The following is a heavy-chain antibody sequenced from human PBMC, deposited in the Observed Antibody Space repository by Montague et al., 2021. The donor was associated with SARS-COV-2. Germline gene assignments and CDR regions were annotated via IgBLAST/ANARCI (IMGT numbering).Heavy chain of an antibody. J-gene: IGHJ4*02. CDR3: ASRWLLREDKDY. D-gene: IGHD2-15*01. V-gene: IGHV3-23*01. Sequence: SLRLSCAASGFTFSSYAMSWVRQAPGKGLEWVSAISGSGGSTYYADSVKGRFTISRDNSKNTLYLQMNSLRAEDTAVYYCASRWLLREDKDYWGQGTLVTVSS. CDR2: ISGSGGST. CDR1: GFTFSSYA.